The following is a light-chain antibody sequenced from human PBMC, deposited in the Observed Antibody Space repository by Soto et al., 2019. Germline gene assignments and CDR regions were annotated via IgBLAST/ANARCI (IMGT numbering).Light chain of an antibody. J-gene: IGKJ5*01. V-gene: IGKV3-20*01. CDR2: GAS. CDR3: QQYGSSPVT. CDR1: QSVISSY. Sequence: EIVLTQSPGTLSLSPGERATLSCRASQSVISSYLAWYQQKPGQAPRLLIYGASSRATGIPDRFSGSGSGTDFTLTISRLEPEDFAVYFCQQYGSSPVTFGQGTRLEIK.